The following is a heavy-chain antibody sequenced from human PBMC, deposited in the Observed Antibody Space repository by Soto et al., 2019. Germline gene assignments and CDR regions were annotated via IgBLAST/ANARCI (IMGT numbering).Heavy chain of an antibody. CDR2: IIPIFGTA. V-gene: IGHV1-69*01. CDR1: EGIFSSYA. J-gene: IGHJ4*02. D-gene: IGHD1-26*01. Sequence: QVQLVQSGAEVKKPGSSVKVSCKASEGIFSSYAISWVRQAPVQGIEWMGGIIPIFGTANYAQKFQGRVTITADESTSTAYMELSSLRYEDTAVSFCARDLLGARPTFFRFDYWGQGTLVTVSS. CDR3: ARDLLGARPTFFRFDY.